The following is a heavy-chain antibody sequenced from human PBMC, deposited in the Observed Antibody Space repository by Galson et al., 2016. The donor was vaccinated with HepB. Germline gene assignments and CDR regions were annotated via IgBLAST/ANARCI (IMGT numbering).Heavy chain of an antibody. Sequence: SLRLSCAASGFSFSSYWMSWVRQTPGKGLEWVANINEDGTEKYYVDSVKGRFTISRSNAETLLFLQMSSLRAEDTAIYYCARAATRGSTDYWGQGARVTVAS. CDR2: INEDGTEK. CDR1: GFSFSSYW. D-gene: IGHD1-26*01. J-gene: IGHJ4*02. V-gene: IGHV3-7*03. CDR3: ARAATRGSTDY.